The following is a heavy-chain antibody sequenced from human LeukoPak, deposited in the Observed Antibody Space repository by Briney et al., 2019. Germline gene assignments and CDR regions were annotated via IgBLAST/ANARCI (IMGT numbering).Heavy chain of an antibody. CDR2: INPNSGGT. CDR1: GYTFTGYY. V-gene: IGHV1-2*02. CDR3: ARVQGYCSSTSCYPDTNFDY. Sequence: RASVKVSCKASGYTFTGYYMHWVRQAPGQGLEWMGWINPNSGGTNYAQKFQGRVTMTRDTSISTAYMELSRLRSDDTAVYYCARVQGYCSSTSCYPDTNFDYWGQGTLVTVSS. J-gene: IGHJ4*02. D-gene: IGHD2-2*01.